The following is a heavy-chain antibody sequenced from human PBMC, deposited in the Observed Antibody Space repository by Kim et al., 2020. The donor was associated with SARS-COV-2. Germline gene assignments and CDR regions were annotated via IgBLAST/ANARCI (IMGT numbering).Heavy chain of an antibody. J-gene: IGHJ4*02. CDR1: GFTFSSYA. CDR2: IYSGGSST. CDR3: AHGSGSYYN. Sequence: GGSLRLSCAASGFTFSSYAMSLVRQAPGKGLEWVSVIYSGGSSTYYADSVKGRFTISRDNSKNTLYLQMNSLRAEDTAVYYCAHGSGSYYNWGQGTLVTVSS. V-gene: IGHV3-23*03. D-gene: IGHD3-10*01.